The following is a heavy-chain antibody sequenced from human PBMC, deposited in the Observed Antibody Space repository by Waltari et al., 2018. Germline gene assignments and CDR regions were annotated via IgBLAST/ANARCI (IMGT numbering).Heavy chain of an antibody. J-gene: IGHJ4*02. D-gene: IGHD6-19*01. CDR3: AAVDFSSGWSLDY. CDR2: FDPEDGET. V-gene: IGHV1-24*01. Sequence: MHWVRQAPGKGLEWMGGFDPEDGETIYAQNCQGRVTMTEDSSTLTAYMELSSLRSEDTAVYYCAAVDFSSGWSLDYWGQGSLVTVSS.